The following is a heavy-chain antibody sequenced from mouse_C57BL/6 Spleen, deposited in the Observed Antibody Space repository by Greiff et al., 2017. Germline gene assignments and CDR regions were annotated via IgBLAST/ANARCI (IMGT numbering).Heavy chain of an antibody. CDR2: ISSGSSTI. J-gene: IGHJ4*01. V-gene: IGHV5-17*01. CDR3: ANADYAMDY. Sequence: EVMLVESGGGLVKPGGSLKLSCAASGFTFSDYGMHWVRQAPEKGLEWVAYISSGSSTIYYADTVKGRFTIPRDNAKNTLFLQMTSLRSEDTAMYYCANADYAMDYWGQGTSVTVSS. CDR1: GFTFSDYG.